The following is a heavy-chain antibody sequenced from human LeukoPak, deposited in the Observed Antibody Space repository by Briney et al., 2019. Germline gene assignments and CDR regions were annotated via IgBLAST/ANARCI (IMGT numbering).Heavy chain of an antibody. CDR3: ARYTFSSSWYGLGY. D-gene: IGHD6-13*01. V-gene: IGHV1-18*01. Sequence: ASVTVSCKASGYTFTSYGISWVRQAPGQGLEWMGWISAYNGNTNYAQKLQGRVTMTTDTSTSTAYMELRSLRSDNTAVYYCARYTFSSSWYGLGYWAQGTLVTVSS. J-gene: IGHJ4*02. CDR1: GYTFTSYG. CDR2: ISAYNGNT.